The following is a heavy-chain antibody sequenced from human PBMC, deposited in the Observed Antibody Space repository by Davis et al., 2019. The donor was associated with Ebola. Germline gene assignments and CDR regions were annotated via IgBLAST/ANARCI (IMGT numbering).Heavy chain of an antibody. D-gene: IGHD6-6*01. CDR3: VNLVYGMDV. CDR2: ISSNGGST. V-gene: IGHV3-64D*08. CDR1: GFTFSSYA. Sequence: GESLKISCSASGFTFSSYAMHWVRQAPGKGLEYVSAISSNGGSTYYADSVKGRFTISRDNSKNTLYLQMSSLRAEDTAVYYCVNLVYGMDVWGQGTTVTVSS. J-gene: IGHJ6*02.